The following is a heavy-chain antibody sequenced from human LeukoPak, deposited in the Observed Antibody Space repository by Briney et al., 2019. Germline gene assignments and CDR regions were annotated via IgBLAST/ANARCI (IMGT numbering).Heavy chain of an antibody. CDR2: IYYSGRT. D-gene: IGHD6-19*01. J-gene: IGHJ4*02. Sequence: SETLSLTCTVSGDSISKSNYYWGWIRQPPGKDLECIGTIYYSGRTYYNPSLTSRVTLSVDTSKSQFSLKLNSVTAADTAVYYCARILYSSNIDYWGQGTLVTVSS. CDR3: ARILYSSNIDY. CDR1: GDSISKSNYY. V-gene: IGHV4-39*07.